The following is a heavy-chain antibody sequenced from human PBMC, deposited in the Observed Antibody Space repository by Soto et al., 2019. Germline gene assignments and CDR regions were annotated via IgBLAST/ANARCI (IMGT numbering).Heavy chain of an antibody. CDR2: IYYSGST. J-gene: IGHJ5*02. CDR1: GGSISSYY. D-gene: IGHD6-19*01. Sequence: SETLSLTCTVSGGSISSYYWSWIRQPPGKGLEWIGYIYYSGSTNYNPSLKSRVTISVDTSKNQFSLKLSSVTAADTAVCYCARVPSRIAVAGIGWFDPWGQGTLVTVSS. CDR3: ARVPSRIAVAGIGWFDP. V-gene: IGHV4-59*01.